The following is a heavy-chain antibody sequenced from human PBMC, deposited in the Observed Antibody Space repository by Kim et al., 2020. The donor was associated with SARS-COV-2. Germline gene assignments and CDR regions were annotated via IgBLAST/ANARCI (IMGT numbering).Heavy chain of an antibody. CDR3: ARDRLKNPAVDY. Sequence: SYADSVKGRFTISRDNAKNSLYLQMNSLRAEDTAVYYCARDRLKNPAVDYWGQGTLVTVSS. J-gene: IGHJ4*02. V-gene: IGHV3-21*01.